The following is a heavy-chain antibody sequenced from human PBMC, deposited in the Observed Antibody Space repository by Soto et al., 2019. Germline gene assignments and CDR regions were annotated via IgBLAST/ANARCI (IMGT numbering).Heavy chain of an antibody. Sequence: GSLRLSCAASGFTFNKYAMGWVRQAPGKGLEWVSAISATGGIIDYADSVKGRFTISRDNSKNTLYLQMSSLRAEDTAVYYCAKQTVHDYGGDSGCWGQGTLVTV. V-gene: IGHV3-23*01. CDR3: AKQTVHDYGGDSGC. D-gene: IGHD4-17*01. J-gene: IGHJ4*02. CDR1: GFTFNKYA. CDR2: ISATGGII.